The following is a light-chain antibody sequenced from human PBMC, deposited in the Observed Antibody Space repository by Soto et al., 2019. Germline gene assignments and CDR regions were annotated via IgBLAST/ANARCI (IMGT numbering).Light chain of an antibody. J-gene: IGLJ3*02. V-gene: IGLV7-46*01. Sequence: QAVVTQEPSLTVSPGGTVTLTCGSSTGAVTSGHYPYWFQQKPGQAPRTLVYNTSDKHSWAPARFSGSLLGGKAALTLSGAQPEDEAEYYCLLSHSGARVFGGGTKLTVL. CDR3: LLSHSGARV. CDR1: TGAVTSGHY. CDR2: NTS.